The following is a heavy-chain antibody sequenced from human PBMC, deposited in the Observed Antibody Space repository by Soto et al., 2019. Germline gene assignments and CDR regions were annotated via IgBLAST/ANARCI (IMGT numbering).Heavy chain of an antibody. J-gene: IGHJ5*02. CDR2: IYPGDSDT. CDR3: ARLCGYYDILTGYYNPWFDP. D-gene: IGHD3-9*01. Sequence: EVQLVQSGAEVKKPGESLKISCKGSGYSFTSYWIGWVRQMPGKGLEWMGIIYPGDSDTRYSPSFQGQVTISADKSISTAYLQWSSLKASDTAMYYCARLCGYYDILTGYYNPWFDPWGQGTLVTVSS. V-gene: IGHV5-51*01. CDR1: GYSFTSYW.